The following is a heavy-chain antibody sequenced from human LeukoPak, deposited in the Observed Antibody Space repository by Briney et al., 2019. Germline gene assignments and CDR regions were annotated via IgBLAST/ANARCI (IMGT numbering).Heavy chain of an antibody. CDR1: GFIFSDYY. V-gene: IGHV3-11*01. J-gene: IGHJ4*02. CDR2: ISSSGSTM. D-gene: IGHD5-12*01. Sequence: GGSLRLSCAASGFIFSDYYMSWIRQAPGKGLEWVSYISSSGSTMYYTDSVKGRFTISRDNAKDSLYLQMTSLRAEDTAVYYCARDPGSGYEEHFDYWGQGTLVTVSS. CDR3: ARDPGSGYEEHFDY.